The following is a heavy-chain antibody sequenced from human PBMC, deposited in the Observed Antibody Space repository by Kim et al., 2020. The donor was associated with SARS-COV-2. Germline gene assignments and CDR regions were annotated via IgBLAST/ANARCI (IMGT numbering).Heavy chain of an antibody. V-gene: IGHV3-23*01. CDR3: AKGEKKIKKKYYNNGMDV. J-gene: IGHJ6*02. CDR2: VSGSGGTT. Sequence: GGSLRLSCEGSGFIFGEYAMSWIRQAPGKGLEWVSIVSGSGGTTYTRDSLKGRFTISRDNSKSSVYLHMNSLRTEDTAIYYCAKGEKKIKKKYYNNGMDVWGPGTTVIVSS. CDR1: GFIFGEYA. D-gene: IGHD3-10*01.